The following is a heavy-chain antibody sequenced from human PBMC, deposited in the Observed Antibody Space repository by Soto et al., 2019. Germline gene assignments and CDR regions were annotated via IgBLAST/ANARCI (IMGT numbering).Heavy chain of an antibody. CDR1: GYSFTSYW. CDR3: ARTVNNWNDGSFFDY. D-gene: IGHD1-20*01. V-gene: IGHV5-10-1*01. Sequence: PGESLKISCKGSGYSFTSYWISWVRQMPGKGLEWMGRIDPSDSYTNYSPSFQGHVTISADKSISTAYLQWSSLKASDTAMYYCARTVNNWNDGSFFDYWGQGTLVTVSS. J-gene: IGHJ4*02. CDR2: IDPSDSYT.